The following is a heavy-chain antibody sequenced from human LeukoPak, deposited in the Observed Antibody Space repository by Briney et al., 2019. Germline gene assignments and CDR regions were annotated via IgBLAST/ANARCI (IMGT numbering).Heavy chain of an antibody. CDR2: INPNSGGT. Sequence: GASVEVSCKASGYTFTDYYIHWVRQAPGQGLEWMGWINPNSGGTNYAQKLQGRVTMTTDTSTSTAYMELRSLRSDDTAVYYCASLGAAPRRGYYMDVWGKGTTVTVSS. V-gene: IGHV1-2*02. CDR1: GYTFTDYY. J-gene: IGHJ6*03. CDR3: ASLGAAPRRGYYMDV. D-gene: IGHD6-6*01.